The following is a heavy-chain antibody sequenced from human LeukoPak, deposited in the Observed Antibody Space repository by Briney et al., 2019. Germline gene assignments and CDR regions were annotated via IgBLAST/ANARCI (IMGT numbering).Heavy chain of an antibody. D-gene: IGHD3-9*01. CDR2: IIPIFGTA. CDR1: GGTFSSYA. CDR3: ARGGYDILTGYYSI. V-gene: IGHV1-69*13. Sequence: SVKVSCKASGGTFSSYAISWVRQAPGQGLEWMGGIIPIFGTANYAQKFQGRVTITADESTSTAYMGLSSLRSEDTAVYYCARGGYDILTGYYSIWGQGTLVTVSS. J-gene: IGHJ4*02.